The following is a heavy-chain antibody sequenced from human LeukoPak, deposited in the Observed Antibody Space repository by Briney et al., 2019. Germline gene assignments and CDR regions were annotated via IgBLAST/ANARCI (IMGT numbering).Heavy chain of an antibody. Sequence: ASVKVSCKASGYTLTVYYMHWVRQAPGQGLEWRGYINPNSGGTNYAQKFQGRVTMTRDTYISTDYMERGRLRSDDTAVYYCARDRTDRRGVIQNWFDPWGQGTLVTVSS. CDR1: GYTLTVYY. V-gene: IGHV1-2*02. CDR2: INPNSGGT. D-gene: IGHD3-10*01. CDR3: ARDRTDRRGVIQNWFDP. J-gene: IGHJ5*02.